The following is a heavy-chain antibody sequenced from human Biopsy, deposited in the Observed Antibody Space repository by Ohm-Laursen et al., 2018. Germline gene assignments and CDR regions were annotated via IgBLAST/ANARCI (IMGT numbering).Heavy chain of an antibody. Sequence: SLRLSCAASGFTFSGHGMHWVRQAPGKGLEWVAHFSYDGINKHYADSVKGRFTISRDNSKNTLSLQMNSLRVEDTAMYYCLREAATGYYRTADFWGQGTLVTVSS. D-gene: IGHD3-9*01. CDR1: GFTFSGHG. J-gene: IGHJ4*02. V-gene: IGHV3-30*03. CDR3: LREAATGYYRTADF. CDR2: FSYDGINK.